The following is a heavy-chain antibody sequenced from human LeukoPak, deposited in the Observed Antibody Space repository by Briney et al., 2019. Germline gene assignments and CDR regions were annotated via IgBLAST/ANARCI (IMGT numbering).Heavy chain of an antibody. J-gene: IGHJ5*02. V-gene: IGHV3-23*01. CDR3: AKRPPSFDYYGTNKALFDP. CDR2: ISQGGGTT. CDR1: GFTFSTYA. D-gene: IGHD5-12*01. Sequence: GGSLRLSCAASGFTFSTYAMRWVRQAPGMGLEWVSAISQGGGTTYYADSVKGRFTISRDNSKNTLYLQMNSLRAEDTAVYYCAKRPPSFDYYGTNKALFDPWGQGTLVTVSS.